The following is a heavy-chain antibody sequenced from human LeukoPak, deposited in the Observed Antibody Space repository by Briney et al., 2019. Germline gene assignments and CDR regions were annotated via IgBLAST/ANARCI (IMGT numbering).Heavy chain of an antibody. CDR2: MYYSEST. CDR3: ARHVYSFDI. CDR1: GGSISSSGFY. Sequence: SETLSLTCTVSGGSISSSGFYWGWIRQPPGKGLEWIASMYYSESTYYNPSLKSRVTISVDSSKNHFSLRLTSVTAADTAVYYCARHVYSFDIWGQGTTIIVSS. J-gene: IGHJ3*02. D-gene: IGHD3-10*01. V-gene: IGHV4-39*01.